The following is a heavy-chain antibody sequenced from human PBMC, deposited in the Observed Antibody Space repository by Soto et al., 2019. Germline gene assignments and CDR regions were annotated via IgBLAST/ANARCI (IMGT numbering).Heavy chain of an antibody. Sequence: SVKVSCKASGFTFTSSAMQWVRQARGQRLEWVGWIVVGSGNTNYAQKFQERVTITRDMSTSTAYMELSSLRSEDTAVYYCAATITMVRGVIIDYYYYGMDVWGQGTTVTVSS. D-gene: IGHD3-10*01. J-gene: IGHJ6*02. V-gene: IGHV1-58*02. CDR1: GFTFTSSA. CDR3: AATITMVRGVIIDYYYYGMDV. CDR2: IVVGSGNT.